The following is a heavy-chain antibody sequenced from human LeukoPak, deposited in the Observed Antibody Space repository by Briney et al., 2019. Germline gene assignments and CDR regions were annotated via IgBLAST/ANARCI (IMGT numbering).Heavy chain of an antibody. V-gene: IGHV5-51*01. CDR1: GYTFTSYW. CDR3: ARHGYGVTSYYYGVSV. CDR2: IYPGDSDT. J-gene: IGHJ6*02. Sequence: GESLKISCKGSGYTFTSYWIGWVRQMTGKGLEWMGIIYPGDSDTRYSPSFEGQVTISVGKSINTAYLQWGSLKASDTAMYYRARHGYGVTSYYYGVSVWGQGTTVTVS. D-gene: IGHD4-17*01.